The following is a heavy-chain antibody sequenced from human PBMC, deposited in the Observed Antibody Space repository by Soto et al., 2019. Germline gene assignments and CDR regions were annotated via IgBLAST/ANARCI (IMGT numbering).Heavy chain of an antibody. V-gene: IGHV4-39*01. CDR1: GGSISSSSYY. D-gene: IGHD1-26*01. CDR3: ARQATYGDFDY. J-gene: IGHJ4*02. Sequence: SETLSLTCTVSGGSISSSSYYWGWIRQPPGKGLEWIGSIYYSGSTYYNPSLKSRVTISVDTSKNQFSLKLSSVTAADTAVYYCARQATYGDFDYWGQGTLVTVPQ. CDR2: IYYSGST.